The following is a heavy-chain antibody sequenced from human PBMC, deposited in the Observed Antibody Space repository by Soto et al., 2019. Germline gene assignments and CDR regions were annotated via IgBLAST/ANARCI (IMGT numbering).Heavy chain of an antibody. D-gene: IGHD6-19*01. CDR3: AREQWPLLFDY. CDR1: GFTFSSYG. J-gene: IGHJ4*02. V-gene: IGHV3-33*01. CDR2: IWYDGSNK. Sequence: QVQLVESGGGVVQPGRSLRLCCAASGFTFSSYGMHWVRQAPGKGLEWVAVIWYDGSNKYYADSVKGRFTISRDNSKNTLYLQMNSLRAEDTAVYYCAREQWPLLFDYLGQGTLVTVSS.